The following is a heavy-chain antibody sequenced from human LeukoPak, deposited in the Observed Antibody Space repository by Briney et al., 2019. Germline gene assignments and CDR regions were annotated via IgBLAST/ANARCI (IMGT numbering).Heavy chain of an antibody. CDR3: ASGYYDSSGYAFDI. Sequence: PVKVSCKASGGTFSSYAISWVRQAPGQGLEWMGGIIPIFGTANYAQKFQGRVTITADESTSTAYMELSSLRSEDTAVYYCASGYYDSSGYAFDIWGQGTMVTVSS. CDR1: GGTFSSYA. J-gene: IGHJ3*02. CDR2: IIPIFGTA. V-gene: IGHV1-69*13. D-gene: IGHD3-22*01.